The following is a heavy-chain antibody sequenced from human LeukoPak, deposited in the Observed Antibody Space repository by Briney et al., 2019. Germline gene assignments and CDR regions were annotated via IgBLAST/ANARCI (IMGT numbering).Heavy chain of an antibody. CDR2: IYTSGST. J-gene: IGHJ4*02. V-gene: IGHV4-39*07. Sequence: SETLSLTCTVSGGSISSSSYYWGWIRQPPGKGLEWIGRIYTSGSTNYNPSLKSRVTISVDTSKNQFSLKLSSVTAADTAVYYCARVLRGYSYGAEFDYWGQGTLVTVSS. CDR1: GGSISSSSYY. CDR3: ARVLRGYSYGAEFDY. D-gene: IGHD5-18*01.